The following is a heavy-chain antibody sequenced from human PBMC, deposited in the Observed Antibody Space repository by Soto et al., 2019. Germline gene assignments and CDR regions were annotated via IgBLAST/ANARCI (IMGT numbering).Heavy chain of an antibody. CDR3: ARVPDGFDI. CDR1: GGAISSGDYY. CDR2: IYSSGVT. V-gene: IGHV4-30-4*01. Sequence: LSLTCTVSGGAISSGDYYWSWIRQPPGKGLEWIGYIYSSGVTYYNPPLKSRITISVDTSKNQFSLKLTSVTAADTAVYYCARVPDGFDIWGQGTMVTVSS. J-gene: IGHJ3*02.